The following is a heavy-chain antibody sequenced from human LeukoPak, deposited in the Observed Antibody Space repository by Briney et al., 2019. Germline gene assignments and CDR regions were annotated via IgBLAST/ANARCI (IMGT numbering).Heavy chain of an antibody. Sequence: GGSLRLSCSASGFNFNNYAMYWVRQAPGKELELASVAHGNGGNTHYADFVEGRFSISRDYSKNTLYLQLSSLRVEDTAVYYCVRDNYGMDVWGQGTTVTVSS. CDR1: GFNFNNYA. CDR2: AHGNGGNT. CDR3: VRDNYGMDV. J-gene: IGHJ6*02. V-gene: IGHV3-64D*06. D-gene: IGHD2-15*01.